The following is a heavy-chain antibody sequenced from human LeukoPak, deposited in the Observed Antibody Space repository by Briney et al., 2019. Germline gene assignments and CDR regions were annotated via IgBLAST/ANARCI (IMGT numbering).Heavy chain of an antibody. CDR1: GFTFSSYS. D-gene: IGHD2-2*01. Sequence: GGSLRLSCAASGFTFSSYSMNWVRQAPGKGLEWVSYISSSSSTIYYADSVKGRFTISRDNAKNSLYLQMNSLRAEDTAVYYCAKDGCSSTSCYVDYYGMDVWGQGTTVTVSS. CDR2: ISSSSSTI. V-gene: IGHV3-48*04. J-gene: IGHJ6*02. CDR3: AKDGCSSTSCYVDYYGMDV.